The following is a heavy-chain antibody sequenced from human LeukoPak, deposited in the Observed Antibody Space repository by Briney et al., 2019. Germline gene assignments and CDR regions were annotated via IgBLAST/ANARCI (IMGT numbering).Heavy chain of an antibody. CDR1: GYTFTSYG. CDR2: ISAYNGNT. CDR3: ARGPYDSSGYRFDC. V-gene: IGHV1-18*01. J-gene: IGHJ4*02. Sequence: ASVKVSCKASGYTFTSYGISWVRQAPGQGLEWMGWISAYNGNTNYAQKLQGRVTMTTDTSTSTAYMELSSLTSEDTALYYCARGPYDSSGYRFDCWGQGTLVTVSS. D-gene: IGHD3-22*01.